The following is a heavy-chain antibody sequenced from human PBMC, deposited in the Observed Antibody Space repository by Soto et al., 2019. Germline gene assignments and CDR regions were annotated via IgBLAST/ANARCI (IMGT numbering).Heavy chain of an antibody. V-gene: IGHV3-11*06. CDR2: ISPGSRYP. J-gene: IGHJ5*02. D-gene: IGHD2-15*01. CDR3: VRGGGGGLFDP. CDR1: GFTVSSNY. Sequence: GGSLRLSCAASGFTVSSNYMSWVRQAPGKGLEWLSYISPGSRYPAYADSVKGRFTISRDNAKRSLYLQMMSLTAEDTAVYYCVRGGGGGLFDPWGQGTMVTAPQ.